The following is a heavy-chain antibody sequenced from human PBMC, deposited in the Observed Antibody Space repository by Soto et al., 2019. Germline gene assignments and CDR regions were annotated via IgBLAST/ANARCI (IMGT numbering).Heavy chain of an antibody. D-gene: IGHD5-12*01. Sequence: SLRLSCAASGFTFSSYAMHWVRQAPGKGLEWVAVISYDGSNKYYADSVKGRFTISRDNSKNTLYLQMNSLRAEDTAVYYCARGGGGRYSGYDFRYYYYGMDVWGQGTTVTVPS. J-gene: IGHJ6*02. V-gene: IGHV3-30-3*01. CDR2: ISYDGSNK. CDR1: GFTFSSYA. CDR3: ARGGGGRYSGYDFRYYYYGMDV.